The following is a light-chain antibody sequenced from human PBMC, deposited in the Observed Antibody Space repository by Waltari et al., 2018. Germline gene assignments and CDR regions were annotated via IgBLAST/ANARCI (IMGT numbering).Light chain of an antibody. CDR1: SSDIGGHNY. CDR2: DVV. Sequence: QSALTQPASVSGSPGQTITISCTGTSSDIGGHNYVSWYQQHPGKAPKLMIYDVVKRTSWVSIRFSGSKSGNTASLTISGLQAEDDAIYYCSSYASSKFGGGTKLTVL. J-gene: IGLJ2*01. CDR3: SSYASSK. V-gene: IGLV2-14*01.